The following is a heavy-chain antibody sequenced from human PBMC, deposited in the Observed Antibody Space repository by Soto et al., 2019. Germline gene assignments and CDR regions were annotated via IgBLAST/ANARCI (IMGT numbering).Heavy chain of an antibody. Sequence: PVGSLRLSCAVSGFMFEDYAMHWVRQAPGKGLEWVSGINWNGVNKGYADSVQGRFTISRDNAKKSLYLQMDYLRPEDTAVYFCAKDVDRLGELGGYFQNWGQGTLVTVSS. V-gene: IGHV3-9*01. CDR1: GFMFEDYA. J-gene: IGHJ1*01. CDR2: INWNGVNK. D-gene: IGHD3-16*01. CDR3: AKDVDRLGELGGYFQN.